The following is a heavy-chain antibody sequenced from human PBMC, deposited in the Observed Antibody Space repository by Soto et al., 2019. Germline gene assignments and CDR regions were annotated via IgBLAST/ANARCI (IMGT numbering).Heavy chain of an antibody. CDR1: GYRLTDYH. V-gene: IGHV1-2*04. D-gene: IGHD2-8*01. J-gene: IGHJ6*02. CDR3: ARAASTDSSTGVCSFVHHHDMDV. CDR2: INPKRGGT. Sequence: ASVKGSCRASGYRLTDYHIHWGRQSPEQGREWLGLINPKRGGTSSAQKFEGWVTITTDTSLSTASMELTRLTSDDTAIYYCARAASTDSSTGVCSFVHHHDMDVWGQGTTVTVYS.